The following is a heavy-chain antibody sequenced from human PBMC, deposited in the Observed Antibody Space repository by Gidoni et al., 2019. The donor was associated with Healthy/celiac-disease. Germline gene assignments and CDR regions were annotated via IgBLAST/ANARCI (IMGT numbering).Heavy chain of an antibody. Sequence: QVQLAESGGGVVQPGRSLRLPRAAAGFTFSRSAMHWVRQAPGKGLEWVAVISYDGSNKYYADSVKGRFTISRDNSKNTLYLQMNSLRAEDTAVYYCASYRDYYDSSGPNYYFDYWGQGTLVTVSS. CDR3: ASYRDYYDSSGPNYYFDY. V-gene: IGHV3-30-3*01. CDR1: GFTFSRSA. J-gene: IGHJ4*02. CDR2: ISYDGSNK. D-gene: IGHD3-22*01.